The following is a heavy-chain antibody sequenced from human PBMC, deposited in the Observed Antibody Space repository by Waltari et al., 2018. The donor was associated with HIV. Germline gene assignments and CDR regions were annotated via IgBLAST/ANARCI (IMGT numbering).Heavy chain of an antibody. CDR3: ARAERVVVMTALDA. V-gene: IGHV1-18*01. J-gene: IGHJ5*02. CDR2: MKPCTRGT. CDR1: GYTFTGHG. D-gene: IGHD2-21*02. Sequence: QVQLVQPGPEVKRPGASLKVSCKTSGYTFTGHGISWVRQAPGQALTWVGWMKPCTRGTNYALSLQGTVTMTTDPSTKTAFLELRSRRPDGTAIYYCARAERVVVMTALDAWGQGTRVSVSS.